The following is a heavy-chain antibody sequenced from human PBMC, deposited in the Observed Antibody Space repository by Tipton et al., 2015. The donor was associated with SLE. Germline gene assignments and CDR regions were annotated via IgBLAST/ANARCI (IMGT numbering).Heavy chain of an antibody. Sequence: LRLSCAVYGGSFSGYYWSWIRQPPGKGLEWIGEINHSGSTNYNPSLKSRVTISVDTSKNQFSLKLSSVTAADTAVYYCARADHALLWFGDSYAFDIWGQGTMVTVSS. V-gene: IGHV4-34*01. CDR2: INHSGST. D-gene: IGHD3-10*01. J-gene: IGHJ3*02. CDR1: GGSFSGYY. CDR3: ARADHALLWFGDSYAFDI.